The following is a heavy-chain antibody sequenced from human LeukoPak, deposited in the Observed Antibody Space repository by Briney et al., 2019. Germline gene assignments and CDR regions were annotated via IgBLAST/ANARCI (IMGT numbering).Heavy chain of an antibody. J-gene: IGHJ4*02. D-gene: IGHD3-10*01. Sequence: SETLSLTCSVSGGXISSYYCSWIRQPPGKGLEWIGYIYYSGSTNYNPSLKSRVTISVDTSKNQFSLKLSSVTAADTAVYYCARVDRGWFGELLFDYWGQGTLVTVSS. CDR2: IYYSGST. CDR1: GGXISSYY. V-gene: IGHV4-59*01. CDR3: ARVDRGWFGELLFDY.